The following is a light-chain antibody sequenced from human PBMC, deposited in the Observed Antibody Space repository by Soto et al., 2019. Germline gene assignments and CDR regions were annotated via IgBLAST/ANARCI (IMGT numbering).Light chain of an antibody. CDR3: QNRCAWPLT. CDR1: QSIGSY. Sequence: EIVLTQSPATLSLSAGERATLSCRASQSIGSYLDWYQQKPGQSPRLLIFDASSRATGTPARFSGSGSVTAFTITIISTEDYDFELYHCQNRCAWPLTFGPGTKMDIK. V-gene: IGKV3-11*01. J-gene: IGKJ3*01. CDR2: DAS.